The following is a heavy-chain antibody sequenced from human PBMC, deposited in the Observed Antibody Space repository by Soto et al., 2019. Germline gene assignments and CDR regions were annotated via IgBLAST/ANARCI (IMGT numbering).Heavy chain of an antibody. CDR2: IKQDGSEK. D-gene: IGHD4-17*01. V-gene: IGHV3-7*03. CDR1: GFTFSSYW. Sequence: EVQLVESGGGLVQPGGSLRLSCAASGFTFSSYWMSWVRQAPGKGLEWVANIKQDGSEKYYVDSVKGRFTISRDNAKNSLYLQMKSLRAEDTAVYYCARVAVTTGRYYYGMDVWGQGTTVTVSS. CDR3: ARVAVTTGRYYYGMDV. J-gene: IGHJ6*02.